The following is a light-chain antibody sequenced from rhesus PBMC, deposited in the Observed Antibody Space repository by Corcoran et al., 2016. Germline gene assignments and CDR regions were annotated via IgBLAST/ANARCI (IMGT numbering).Light chain of an antibody. CDR3: LQYSSSPLT. Sequence: DIQMTQSPSSLSASVGDTVTITCRASQSISSWLDWYQQKPGKAPKLLINKASSLQIGVPSRFSGSGSGTDFILSISSLQPEDFATYYCLQYSSSPLTFGGGTKVELK. CDR2: KAS. J-gene: IGKJ4*01. V-gene: IGKV1-22*01. CDR1: QSISSW.